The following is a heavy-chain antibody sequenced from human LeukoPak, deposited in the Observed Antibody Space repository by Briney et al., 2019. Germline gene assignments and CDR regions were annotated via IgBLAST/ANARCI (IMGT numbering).Heavy chain of an antibody. J-gene: IGHJ4*02. CDR2: IYHSGST. CDR3: ASLIYDILTGRVYYFDY. Sequence: SETLSLTCAVSGGSISSSNWWSWVRQPPGKGLEWIGEIYHSGSTNYNPSPKSRVTISVDKSKNQFSLKLSSVTAADTAVYYCASLIYDILTGRVYYFDYWGQGTLVTVSS. D-gene: IGHD3-9*01. V-gene: IGHV4-4*02. CDR1: GGSISSSNW.